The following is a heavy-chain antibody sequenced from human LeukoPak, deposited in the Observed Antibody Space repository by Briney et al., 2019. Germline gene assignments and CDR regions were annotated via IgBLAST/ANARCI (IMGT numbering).Heavy chain of an antibody. V-gene: IGHV1-69*06. CDR3: ASPPSGVPAAGYYFDY. CDR2: LIHNFGTA. CDR1: RGTLSSYA. Sequence: SVKVSCKASRGTLSSYALSWVQPAPGQGLEWMGGLIHNFGTANYAQKFQGRVTITAGKSTRTAYLELSSLRSEDTAVYYGASPPSGVPAAGYYFDYWGQGTLVTVSS. J-gene: IGHJ4*02. D-gene: IGHD2-2*01.